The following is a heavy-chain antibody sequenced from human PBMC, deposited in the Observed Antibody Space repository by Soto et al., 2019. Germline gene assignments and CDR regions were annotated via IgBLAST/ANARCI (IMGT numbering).Heavy chain of an antibody. D-gene: IGHD4-4*01. J-gene: IGHJ6*02. Sequence: QVPLVESGGGVVQPGRSLRLSCAASGFTFSSYAMHWVRQAPGKGLEWVAVISYDGSNKYYADSVKGRFTISRDNSKNTLYLQMNSLRAEDTAVYYCASDYSNDYYYYGMDVWGQGTTVTVSS. CDR3: ASDYSNDYYYYGMDV. CDR2: ISYDGSNK. CDR1: GFTFSSYA. V-gene: IGHV3-30-3*01.